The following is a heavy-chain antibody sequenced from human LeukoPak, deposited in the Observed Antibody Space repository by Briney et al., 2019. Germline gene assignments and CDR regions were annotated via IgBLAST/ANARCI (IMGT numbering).Heavy chain of an antibody. CDR3: ARDKVAAAPGDY. Sequence: GGSLRLSCAASGFTFSSYTMSWVRQAPGKGLEWVSSISSSSSYISYADSMRGRFTISRDNAKNSLYLQMKSLRAEDTAVYYCARDKVAAAPGDYWGQGTLVTVSS. CDR2: ISSSSSYI. V-gene: IGHV3-21*01. J-gene: IGHJ4*02. D-gene: IGHD2-2*01. CDR1: GFTFSSYT.